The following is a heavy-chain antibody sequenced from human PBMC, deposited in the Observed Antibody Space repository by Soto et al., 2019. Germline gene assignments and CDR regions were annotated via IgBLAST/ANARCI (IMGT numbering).Heavy chain of an antibody. V-gene: IGHV3-21*01. D-gene: IGHD5-18*01. J-gene: IGHJ6*02. CDR3: ARDLLLGDTAMARYYYYYYGMDV. CDR1: GFTFSSYS. CDR2: ISSSSSYI. Sequence: GGSLRLSCAASGFTFSSYSMDWVRQAPGKGLEWVSSISSSSSYIYYADSVKGRLTISRDNAKNSLYLQMNSLRAEDTAVYYCARDLLLGDTAMARYYYYYYGMDVWGQGTTVTVSS.